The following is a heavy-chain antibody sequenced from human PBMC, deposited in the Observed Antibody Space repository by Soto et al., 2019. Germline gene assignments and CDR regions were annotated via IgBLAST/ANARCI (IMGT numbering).Heavy chain of an antibody. CDR2: IYYSGST. J-gene: IGHJ6*02. D-gene: IGHD6-6*01. CDR3: ARDGSSSGNYYYGMDV. V-gene: IGHV4-30-4*01. CDR1: GGSISSGDYY. Sequence: SETLSLTCTVSGGSISSGDYYWSLIPQPPVQGLEWIGYIYYSGSTYYNPSLKSRVTMSVDTSTNQFSLKLSSGTAADTAVYYCARDGSSSGNYYYGMDVWGQGTTVTVSS.